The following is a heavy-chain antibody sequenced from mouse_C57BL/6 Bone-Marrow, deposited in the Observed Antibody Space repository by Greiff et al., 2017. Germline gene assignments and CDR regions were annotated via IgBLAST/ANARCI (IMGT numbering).Heavy chain of an antibody. J-gene: IGHJ2*01. CDR1: GYTFTNYW. Sequence: VQLQQSGAELVRPGTSVKMSCKASGYTFTNYWIGWAKQRPGHGLEWIGDIYPGGGYTNSNEKFKGKAPLTADKSSSTADMQFSSLTSEDSSIYYCARVATATVFPYYFDYWGQGTTLTVSS. CDR2: IYPGGGYT. CDR3: ARVATATVFPYYFDY. V-gene: IGHV1-63*01. D-gene: IGHD1-1*01.